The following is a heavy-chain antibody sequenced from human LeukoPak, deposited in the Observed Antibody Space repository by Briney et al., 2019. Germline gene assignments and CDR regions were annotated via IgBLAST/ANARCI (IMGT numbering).Heavy chain of an antibody. CDR2: IYYTGST. V-gene: IGHV4-59*01. Sequence: TSETLSLTCTVSAGSITNYYWSWIRQPPGKGLEWIGYIYYTGSTNYNPSLKSRVSISVDTSKNQFSLKLSSVTAAGTAVYYCAGPGTVENILWWGGWFDPWGQGTLVTVSS. CDR3: AGPGTVENILWWGGWFDP. D-gene: IGHD2-21*01. CDR1: AGSITNYY. J-gene: IGHJ5*02.